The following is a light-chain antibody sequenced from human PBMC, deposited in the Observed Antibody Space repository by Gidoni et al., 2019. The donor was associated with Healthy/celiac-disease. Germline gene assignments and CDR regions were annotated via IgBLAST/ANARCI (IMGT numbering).Light chain of an antibody. Sequence: DSKMTQYPSSRSASVGDRVTITCRASQSISSYLTWYQLKPGQAPKLLLYAASSLPSGVPSRFSGSGSGTDFTLTIRSLQPEDFATYYCQQSYSTPPLTFGQGTRLEIK. CDR1: QSISSY. V-gene: IGKV1-39*01. CDR2: AAS. CDR3: QQSYSTPPLT. J-gene: IGKJ5*01.